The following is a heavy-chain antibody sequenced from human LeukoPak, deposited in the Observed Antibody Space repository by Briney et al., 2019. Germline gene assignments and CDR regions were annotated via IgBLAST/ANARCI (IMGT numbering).Heavy chain of an antibody. V-gene: IGHV3-30-3*01. CDR2: ISYDGTNE. CDR3: ARNHGATGYYCVDF. Sequence: GGSLRLSCAAAGFTFSNYAMRWVRQAPGKGLEWVAVISYDGTNEYYADSVKGRFTISRDNSKNTLYLQMDSLRVEDTAVFYCARNHGATGYYCVDFWGQGTLVSVSS. D-gene: IGHD3-22*01. CDR1: GFTFSNYA. J-gene: IGHJ4*02.